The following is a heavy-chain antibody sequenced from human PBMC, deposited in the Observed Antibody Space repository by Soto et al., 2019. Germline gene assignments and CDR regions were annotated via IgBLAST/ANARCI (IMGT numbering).Heavy chain of an antibody. J-gene: IGHJ4*02. Sequence: EGSLRLSCAASGLAFGAYAVSWVRRAPGKEMGWVSSIAGPGVSTYFADSVKGRFTISRDNSKNMIYLQMNSLRTDDTPVYYFSKVRDPYSDDNWGQETLATV. CDR3: SKVRDPYSDDN. CDR1: GLAFGAYA. D-gene: IGHD2-21*01. V-gene: IGHV3-23*01. CDR2: IAGPGVST.